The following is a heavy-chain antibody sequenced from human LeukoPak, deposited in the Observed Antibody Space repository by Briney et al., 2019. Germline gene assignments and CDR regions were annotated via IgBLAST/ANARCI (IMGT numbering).Heavy chain of an antibody. V-gene: IGHV1-2*02. CDR1: GYTFTGYY. CDR2: INPNSGGT. Sequence: ASVKVSCKASGYTFTGYYMHWVRQAPGQGLEWMGWINPNSGGTNYAQKFQGRVTMTRDTSISTAYMELSRLRSDDTAVYYCARQTYYDFWSGYPYDNWFDPWGQGTLVTVSS. D-gene: IGHD3-3*01. J-gene: IGHJ5*02. CDR3: ARQTYYDFWSGYPYDNWFDP.